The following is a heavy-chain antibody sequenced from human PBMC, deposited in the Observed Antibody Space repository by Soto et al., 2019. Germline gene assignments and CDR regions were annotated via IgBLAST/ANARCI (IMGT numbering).Heavy chain of an antibody. V-gene: IGHV1-69*08. CDR1: GGTFSSYT. Sequence: QVQLVQSGAEVKKPGSSVKVSCKASGGTFSSYTISWVRQAPGQGLDWMGRIIPILGIANYAQKFQCRVTITADKSTSTAYMEQSSLRSEDTAVYYCARDQAAAVDYYYGMDVWGQGTTVTVSS. CDR3: ARDQAAAVDYYYGMDV. D-gene: IGHD6-13*01. CDR2: IIPILGIA. J-gene: IGHJ6*02.